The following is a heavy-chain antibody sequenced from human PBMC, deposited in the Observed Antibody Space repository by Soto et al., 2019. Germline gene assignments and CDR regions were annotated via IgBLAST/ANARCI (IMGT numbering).Heavy chain of an antibody. CDR1: GYTFTSYG. V-gene: IGHV1-18*04. D-gene: IGHD3-22*01. Sequence: QVQLVQSGAEVKKPGASVKVSCKASGYTFTSYGISWVRQAPGQGLEWMGWISAYNGNTNYAQKLQGRVTMTTDTSTSTAYMELSSLRSDDTAVYYCARDPSPRYYDSSGSPFDYWGQGTLVTVS. J-gene: IGHJ4*02. CDR2: ISAYNGNT. CDR3: ARDPSPRYYDSSGSPFDY.